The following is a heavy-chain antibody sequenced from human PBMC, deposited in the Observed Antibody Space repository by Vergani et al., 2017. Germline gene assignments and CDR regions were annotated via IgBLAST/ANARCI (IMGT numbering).Heavy chain of an antibody. Sequence: EVQVVQSGGGLVKPGGSLRLSCETSGFIFSDYNLNWVRQAPGSGLEWVASISGRSSYVNYAVSVNGRFTISRDNAKNSLYLDMSSLRAEDTAVYYCVRDVRVSRTWGQGTLVAVSS. J-gene: IGHJ3*01. CDR2: ISGRSSYV. V-gene: IGHV3-21*02. CDR1: GFIFSDYN. CDR3: VRDVRVSRT.